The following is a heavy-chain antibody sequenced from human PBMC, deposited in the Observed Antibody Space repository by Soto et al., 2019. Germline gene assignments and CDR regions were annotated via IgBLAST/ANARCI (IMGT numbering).Heavy chain of an antibody. CDR1: GFTFSSYS. Sequence: EVQLVESGGGLVQPGGSLRLSCAASGFTFSSYSMKWVRQAPGKGLEWVSYISSSGTAIYYADSVKGRFTIARDNAKNSLSLQMNSLRDEDTSVYYCARPGVAYCGGYCYLSLWGQGTLVTVSS. CDR3: ARPGVAYCGGYCYLSL. V-gene: IGHV3-48*02. D-gene: IGHD2-21*02. J-gene: IGHJ4*02. CDR2: ISSSGTAI.